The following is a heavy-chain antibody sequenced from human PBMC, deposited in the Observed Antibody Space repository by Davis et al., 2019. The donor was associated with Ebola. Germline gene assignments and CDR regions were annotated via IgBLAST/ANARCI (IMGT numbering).Heavy chain of an antibody. CDR2: LSISGTVT. CDR3: AREYDDDCAFNY. V-gene: IGHV3-48*03. D-gene: IGHD2-21*02. Sequence: GESLKISCAASGFSLNTYEMHWVRQAPGKGLEWVSYLSISGTVTHYADSVKGRFTISRDSAKNSLYLQMNSLRAEDTAVYYCAREYDDDCAFNYWGQGTLVTVSS. J-gene: IGHJ4*02. CDR1: GFSLNTYE.